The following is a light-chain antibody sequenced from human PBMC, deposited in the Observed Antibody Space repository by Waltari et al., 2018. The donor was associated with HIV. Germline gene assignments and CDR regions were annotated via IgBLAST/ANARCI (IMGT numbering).Light chain of an antibody. Sequence: EIVMTQSPATLSVSPGESAIPSCRASQSVTTNLAWYQQKPGQAPRLLIYGASTRATGIPARFSGSGSGTGFTLTISSLQSEDFAIYYCQQYNNWPPEDTFGQGTKLEIK. J-gene: IGKJ2*01. CDR1: QSVTTN. V-gene: IGKV3-15*01. CDR3: QQYNNWPPEDT. CDR2: GAS.